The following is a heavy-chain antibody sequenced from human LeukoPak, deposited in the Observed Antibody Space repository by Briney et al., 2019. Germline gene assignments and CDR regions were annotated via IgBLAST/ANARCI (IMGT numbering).Heavy chain of an antibody. D-gene: IGHD3-22*01. J-gene: IGHJ4*02. V-gene: IGHV4-31*03. Sequence: SETLSLTCTVSGVSISSGGYYWSWIRQHPGKGLEWIGHINYSGNTYYSPSLQSRGTISLDRSKNQFSLKLSSVTAADTAVYYCARGRAYDYVSSPPGALADYWGQGALVTVTS. CDR3: ARGRAYDYVSSPPGALADY. CDR2: INYSGNT. CDR1: GVSISSGGYY.